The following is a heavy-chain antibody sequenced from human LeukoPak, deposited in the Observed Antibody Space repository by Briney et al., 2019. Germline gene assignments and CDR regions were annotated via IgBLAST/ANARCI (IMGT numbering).Heavy chain of an antibody. J-gene: IGHJ3*02. CDR2: IYTSGST. Sequence: SETLSLTCTVSGGSISSYYWSWIRQPAGKGLEWIGRIYTSGSTNYNPSLKSRVTMSVDTSKNQFSLKLSSVTAADTAVYYCARDNKCPYCSSTSSDAFDIWGQGTMVTVSS. CDR3: ARDNKCPYCSSTSSDAFDI. D-gene: IGHD2-2*01. CDR1: GGSISSYY. V-gene: IGHV4-4*07.